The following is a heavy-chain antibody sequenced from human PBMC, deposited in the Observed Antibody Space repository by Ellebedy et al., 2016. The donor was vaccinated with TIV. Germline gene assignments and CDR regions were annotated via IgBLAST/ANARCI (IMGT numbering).Heavy chain of an antibody. Sequence: PGGSLRLSCAASGFTFSIYKMSWVRQAPGKGLEWVSGISASGGSTYYADSVKGRFTISRDNSKNTLYLQMDSLRAEDTAVYYCAKCDRSGYDAFDIWGRGTMVTVSS. CDR2: ISASGGST. V-gene: IGHV3-23*01. J-gene: IGHJ3*02. CDR1: GFTFSIYK. CDR3: AKCDRSGYDAFDI. D-gene: IGHD3-22*01.